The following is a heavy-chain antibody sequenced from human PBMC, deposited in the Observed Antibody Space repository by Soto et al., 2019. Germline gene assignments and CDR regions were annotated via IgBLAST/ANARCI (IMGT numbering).Heavy chain of an antibody. Sequence: PSETLSLTCTVSGGSISSYYWSWIRQPPGKGLEWIGYFYYSGSTNYNPSLKSRVTISVDTSKNQFSLKLSSVTAADTAVYYCARRYGGNFDYWGQGTLVTVSS. V-gene: IGHV4-59*01. CDR1: GGSISSYY. D-gene: IGHD3-16*01. J-gene: IGHJ4*02. CDR2: FYYSGST. CDR3: ARRYGGNFDY.